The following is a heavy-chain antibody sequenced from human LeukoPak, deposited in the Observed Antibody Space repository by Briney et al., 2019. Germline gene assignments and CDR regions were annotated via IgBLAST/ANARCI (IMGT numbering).Heavy chain of an antibody. V-gene: IGHV1-24*01. CDR3: ATVKVDIVFTNYYYGMDV. J-gene: IGHJ6*02. D-gene: IGHD5/OR15-5a*01. Sequence: ASVKVSCKVSGYTLTELSMHWVRQAPGKGLEWMGGFDPEDGETIYAQKFQGGVTMTEDTSTDTAYMELSSLRSEDTAVYYCATVKVDIVFTNYYYGMDVWGQGTTVTVSS. CDR1: GYTLTELS. CDR2: FDPEDGET.